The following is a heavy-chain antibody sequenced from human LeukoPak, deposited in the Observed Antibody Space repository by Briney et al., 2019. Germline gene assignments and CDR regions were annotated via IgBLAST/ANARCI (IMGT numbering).Heavy chain of an antibody. D-gene: IGHD3-10*01. CDR3: ASGYTYYYGSGSYH. V-gene: IGHV3-30*04. CDR2: ISPDGSNR. J-gene: IGHJ4*02. Sequence: AGSLRLSCAASGITFNSYAMHWVRQAPGKGLEWVAVISPDGSNRYYGDSVKGRFTISRDNSKNTLFLQMDSLRAEDTAVYYCASGYTYYYGSGSYHWGQGTLVTVSS. CDR1: GITFNSYA.